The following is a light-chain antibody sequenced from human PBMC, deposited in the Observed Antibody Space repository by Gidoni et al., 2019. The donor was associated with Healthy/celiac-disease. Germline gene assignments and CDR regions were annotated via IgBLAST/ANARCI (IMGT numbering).Light chain of an antibody. V-gene: IGLV1-47*01. CDR1: SSNIGSNY. J-gene: IGLJ1*01. CDR2: RNK. Sequence: QSVLTKTHSESGTPGQRVTIAGSGSSSNIGSNYVYWYQQLPVTAPNLLIYRNKQRPSGLPDRFSGSQSGTSASLALSGLRSEDDADYYCAAWDDRLSGFYVFGTGTKVTVL. CDR3: AAWDDRLSGFYV.